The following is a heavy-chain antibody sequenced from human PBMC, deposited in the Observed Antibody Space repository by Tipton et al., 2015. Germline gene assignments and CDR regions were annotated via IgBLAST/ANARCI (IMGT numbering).Heavy chain of an antibody. J-gene: IGHJ4*02. Sequence: TLSLTCTVSGGSISSSSYYWAWIRQPPGKGLEWIGSISHSGNTYYNPSLKSRVTMSRDTSKNQFSLKLTSVTAADTAVYYCACQDYDSLTRDYQTVDYWGQGTLVTVSS. CDR2: ISHSGNT. CDR3: ACQDYDSLTRDYQTVDY. CDR1: GGSISSSSYY. V-gene: IGHV4-39*07. D-gene: IGHD3-9*01.